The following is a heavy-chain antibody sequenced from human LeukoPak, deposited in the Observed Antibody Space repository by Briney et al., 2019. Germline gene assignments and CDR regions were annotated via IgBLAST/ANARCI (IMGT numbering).Heavy chain of an antibody. D-gene: IGHD4-11*01. J-gene: IGHJ4*02. CDR1: GGSFSGYY. V-gene: IGHV4-34*01. Sequence: PSETLPLTCAVYGGSFSGYYWSWIRQPPGKGLEWIGEINHSGSTNYNSSLKSRVTISVDTSKNQFSLKLNSVTVADTAVYYRARGAGWQQLALYYFDCWGQGTLVTVSS. CDR2: INHSGST. CDR3: ARGAGWQQLALYYFDC.